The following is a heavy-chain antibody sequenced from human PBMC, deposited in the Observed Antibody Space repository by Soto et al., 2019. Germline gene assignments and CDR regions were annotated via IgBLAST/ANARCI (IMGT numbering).Heavy chain of an antibody. CDR2: ISYDGSNK. CDR1: GCKCSSHA. Sequence: PGGSLRLSCAAAGCKCSSHAGHWIRQAPSKGLEWVAVISYDGSNKYYADSVKGRFTISRDNYKNTLYLQMNSLRAEDTAVYYCARDNIGGVGDIVVVVVATEVWYWRQGTLVTVSS. D-gene: IGHD2-15*01. J-gene: IGHJ4*02. CDR3: ARDNIGGVGDIVVVVVATEVWY. V-gene: IGHV3-30-3*01.